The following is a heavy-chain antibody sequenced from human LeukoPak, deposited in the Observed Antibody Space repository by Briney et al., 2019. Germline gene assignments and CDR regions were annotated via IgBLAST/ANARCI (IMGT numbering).Heavy chain of an antibody. CDR2: TYYRSTWYN. CDR3: ARRLTQYDCFDP. J-gene: IGHJ5*02. D-gene: IGHD2-2*01. V-gene: IGHV6-1*01. Sequence: SQTLSLTCAISGDSVSSNSVTWNWIRQSPSRGFEWLGRTYYRSTWYNDYAVSVRGRITVNPDTSKNQFSLHLDSVTPEDTAVYYCARRLTQYDCFDPWGQGILVTVSS. CDR1: GDSVSSNSVT.